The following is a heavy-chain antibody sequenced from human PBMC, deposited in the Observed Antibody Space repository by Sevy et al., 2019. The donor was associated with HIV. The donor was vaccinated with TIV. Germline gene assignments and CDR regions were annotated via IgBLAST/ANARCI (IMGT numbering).Heavy chain of an antibody. V-gene: IGHV1-2*02. CDR1: GYTFKSQY. CDR2: INPTSGDT. D-gene: IGHD2-21*01. Sequence: ASVKVSCKASGYTFKSQYMHWVRQAPGQGLEWMAWINPTSGDTNYAQKFQGRVTVTRDTSISTAYMELSSLTSDDTAVYFCARSHDATYLGAFDLWGQGTMVTVSS. J-gene: IGHJ3*01. CDR3: ARSHDATYLGAFDL.